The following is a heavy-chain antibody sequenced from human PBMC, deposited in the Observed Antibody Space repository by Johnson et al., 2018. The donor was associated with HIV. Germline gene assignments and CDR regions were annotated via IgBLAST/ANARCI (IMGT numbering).Heavy chain of an antibody. CDR2: IRYDGSTI. D-gene: IGHD1-7*01. CDR3: ARVRLELGDAFYI. J-gene: IGHJ3*02. V-gene: IGHV3-30*04. CDR1: GFTFSSYA. Sequence: QVQLVESGGGVVQPGRSLRLSCAASGFTFSSYAMHWVRQAPGKGLEWVAFIRYDGSTISYADSVKGRFTISRDNAKNSLSLQMNSLRAEDTAFYYCARVRLELGDAFYIWGQGTMVTVSS.